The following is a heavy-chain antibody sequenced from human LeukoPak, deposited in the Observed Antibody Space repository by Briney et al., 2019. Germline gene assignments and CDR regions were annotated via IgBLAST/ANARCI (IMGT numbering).Heavy chain of an antibody. D-gene: IGHD3-16*01. CDR1: GFTFGHHF. J-gene: IGHJ4*02. CDR3: ARAVDVADY. Sequence: GGSLRLSCVASGFTFGHHFMSWVRQAPGGGLEWVANINPDGSIKFHADSVKGRFAISRDNARNSVYLQMNSLRGEDTAVYYCARAVDVADYWGQGTLVAVSS. V-gene: IGHV3-7*01. CDR2: INPDGSIK.